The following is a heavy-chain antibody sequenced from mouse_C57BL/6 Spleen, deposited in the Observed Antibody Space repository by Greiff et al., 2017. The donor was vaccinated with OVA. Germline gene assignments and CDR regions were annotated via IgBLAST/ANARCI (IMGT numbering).Heavy chain of an antibody. V-gene: IGHV1-61*01. CDR3: ERGKWRDDGYQGFAY. J-gene: IGHJ3*01. CDR2: IYPSDSET. D-gene: IGHD2-3*01. CDR1: GYTFTSSW. Sequence: VQLQQPGAELVRPGSSVKLSCKASGYTFTSSWMAWVKQRPGQGLEWIGNIYPSDSETHYNHKFKDKATLTVDKSSSTAYMQLSILTSEDSAVYYCERGKWRDDGYQGFAYWGQGTLVTVSA.